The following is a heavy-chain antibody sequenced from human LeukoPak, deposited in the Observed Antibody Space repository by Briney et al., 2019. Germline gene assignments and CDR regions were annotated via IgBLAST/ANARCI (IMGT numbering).Heavy chain of an antibody. V-gene: IGHV3-7*01. CDR1: GFTFSSYW. J-gene: IGHJ6*03. D-gene: IGHD2-15*01. CDR3: ARDKTPSRYYYYHYMGV. Sequence: PGGSLRLSCAASGFTFSSYWMSWVRQAPGKGLERVANIKQDGSEKYYVDSVKGRFTISRDNAKNSLYLQMNSLRAEDTAVYYCARDKTPSRYYYYHYMGVWGKGTTVTVSS. CDR2: IKQDGSEK.